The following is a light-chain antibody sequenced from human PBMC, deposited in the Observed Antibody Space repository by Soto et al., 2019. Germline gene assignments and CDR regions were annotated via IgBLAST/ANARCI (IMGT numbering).Light chain of an antibody. V-gene: IGKV1-39*01. Sequence: DIQMTQSPSSLSASVGDRVTITGRASQSISTRLKWYQQEPGNAPKLLIYFTSNLQSGVPTRFSGSGSGTDFTLTISSLQPEDSAPYYCQQSYSTPPWTFGQGTKVEIK. CDR1: QSISTR. CDR2: FTS. CDR3: QQSYSTPPWT. J-gene: IGKJ1*01.